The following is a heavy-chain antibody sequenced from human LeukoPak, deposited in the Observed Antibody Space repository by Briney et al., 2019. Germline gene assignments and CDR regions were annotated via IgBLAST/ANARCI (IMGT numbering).Heavy chain of an antibody. CDR2: IYYSGST. CDR1: GGSISTSSYY. V-gene: IGHV4-39*07. Sequence: SETLSLACTVSGGSISTSSYYWGWIRQPPGKGLECIGNIYYSGSTYYNPSLKSRVTISVDTSKNQFSLKLSSVTAADTAVYYCARGQPRIAAPHYWGQGTLVTVSS. D-gene: IGHD6-6*01. J-gene: IGHJ4*02. CDR3: ARGQPRIAAPHY.